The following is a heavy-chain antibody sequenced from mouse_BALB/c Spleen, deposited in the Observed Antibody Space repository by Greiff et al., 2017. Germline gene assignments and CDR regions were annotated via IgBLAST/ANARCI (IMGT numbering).Heavy chain of an antibody. Sequence: VHVKQSGPELVKPGASVKMSCKASGYTFTSYVMHWVKQKPGQGLEWIGYINPYNDGTKYNEKFKGKATLTSDKSSSTAYMELSSLTSEDSAVYYCATYYRYEAMDYWGQGTSVTVSS. J-gene: IGHJ4*01. CDR1: GYTFTSYV. CDR3: ATYYRYEAMDY. CDR2: INPYNDGT. D-gene: IGHD2-14*01. V-gene: IGHV1-14*01.